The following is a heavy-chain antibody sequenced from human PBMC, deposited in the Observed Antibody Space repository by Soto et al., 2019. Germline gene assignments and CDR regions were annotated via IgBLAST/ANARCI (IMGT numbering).Heavy chain of an antibody. CDR3: ARDRPVTTAFDI. CDR1: GFTFSSYS. Sequence: EVQLVESGGGLVKPGGSLRLSCAAFGFTFSSYSMNWVRQAPGKGLEWVSSISSSSSYIYYADSVKGRFTISRDNAKNSLYLQMNSLRAEDTAVYYCARDRPVTTAFDIWGQGTMVTVSS. J-gene: IGHJ3*02. D-gene: IGHD4-17*01. V-gene: IGHV3-21*01. CDR2: ISSSSSYI.